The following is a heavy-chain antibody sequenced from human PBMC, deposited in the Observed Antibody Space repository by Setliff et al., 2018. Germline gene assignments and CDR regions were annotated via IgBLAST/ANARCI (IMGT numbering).Heavy chain of an antibody. Sequence: ASVKVSCKASGYTFTGYYMHWVRRAPGQGLEWMGWINPNSGGTNYAQKFQGWVTMTRDTSISTAYMELSRLRSDDTAVYYCARGGQTNGAPYFDYWGQGTLVTVSS. CDR2: INPNSGGT. CDR1: GYTFTGYY. J-gene: IGHJ4*02. CDR3: ARGGQTNGAPYFDY. V-gene: IGHV1-2*04. D-gene: IGHD1-26*01.